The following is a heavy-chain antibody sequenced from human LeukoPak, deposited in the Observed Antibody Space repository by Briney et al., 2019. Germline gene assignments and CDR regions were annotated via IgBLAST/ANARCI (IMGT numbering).Heavy chain of an antibody. Sequence: SETLSLTCTVSGGSISGSSYYWGWIRQPPGKGLEWIGSIYFGGSTYYNPSLKSRVTISVDTSKNQFSLKLTSVTAADTAVYYCGAAPGLHLDYWGQGTLVTVSS. CDR1: GGSISGSSYY. J-gene: IGHJ4*02. CDR2: IYFGGST. CDR3: GAAPGLHLDY. D-gene: IGHD6-13*01. V-gene: IGHV4-39*07.